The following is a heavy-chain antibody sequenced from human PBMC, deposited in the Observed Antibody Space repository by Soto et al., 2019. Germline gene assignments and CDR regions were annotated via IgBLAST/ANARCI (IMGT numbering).Heavy chain of an antibody. CDR3: ARPALSIAAAGAFDI. V-gene: IGHV3-21*01. J-gene: IGHJ3*02. CDR2: ISSSSSYI. D-gene: IGHD6-13*01. Sequence: GESLKISCAASGFTFSSYAMSWVRQAPGKGLEWVSSISSSSSYIYYADSVKGRFTISRDNAKNSLYLQMNSLRAEDTAVYYCARPALSIAAAGAFDIWGQGTMVTVSS. CDR1: GFTFSSYA.